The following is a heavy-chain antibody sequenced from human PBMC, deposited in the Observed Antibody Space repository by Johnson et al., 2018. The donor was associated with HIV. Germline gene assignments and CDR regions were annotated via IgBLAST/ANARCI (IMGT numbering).Heavy chain of an antibody. CDR3: ARLYCSSTSCYEGGGDAFDI. J-gene: IGHJ3*02. D-gene: IGHD2-2*01. Sequence: VQLVESGGGLVQPGGSLRLSCVTSGFSVSRSYMNWVRQAPGKGLEWVSTLYIGGTSYYGDSVKGRFTISRDNSKNTLYLQMNSLRAEDTAVYYCARLYCSSTSCYEGGGDAFDIWGQGTMVTVSS. V-gene: IGHV3-66*02. CDR1: GFSVSRSY. CDR2: LYIGGTS.